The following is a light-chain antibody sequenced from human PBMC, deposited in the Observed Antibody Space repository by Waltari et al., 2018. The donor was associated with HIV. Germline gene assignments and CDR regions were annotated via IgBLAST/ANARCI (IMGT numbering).Light chain of an antibody. CDR3: SSHAGSKVV. V-gene: IGLV2-8*01. CDR2: DVI. CDR1: RRDVGGYNY. Sequence: QSALTQPPSASGSPGQSVTLSCTGTRRDVGGYNYVSWHQQHTGKAPKLMIYDVIKRPSGVPDRFSGSKSGNTASLTVSGLQPEDEADYYCSSHAGSKVVFGGGTRLTVL. J-gene: IGLJ2*01.